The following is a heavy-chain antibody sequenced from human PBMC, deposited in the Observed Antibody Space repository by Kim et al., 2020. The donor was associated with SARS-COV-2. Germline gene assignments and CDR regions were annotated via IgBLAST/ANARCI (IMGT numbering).Heavy chain of an antibody. CDR1: GLTLGNYW. CDR2: INSDGSET. Sequence: GGSLRLSCAASGLTLGNYWMHWVRQAPGKGLLWVSHINSDGSETSYADSVKGRFTISRDNAKNTVYLQMNSLRADDTGVYFCTRVVDFDYWGQGTLVTVSS. V-gene: IGHV3-74*03. J-gene: IGHJ4*02. CDR3: TRVVDFDY.